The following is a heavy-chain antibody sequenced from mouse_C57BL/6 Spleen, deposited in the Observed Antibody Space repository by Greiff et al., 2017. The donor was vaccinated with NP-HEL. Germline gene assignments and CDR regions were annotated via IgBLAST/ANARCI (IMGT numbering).Heavy chain of an antibody. CDR3: ARLSGYAMDG. J-gene: IGHJ4*01. V-gene: IGHV1-81*01. CDR2: IYPRSGNT. D-gene: IGHD4-1*01. Sequence: VQLQQSGAELARPGASVKLSCKASGYTFTSYGISWVKQRPGQGLEWIGEIYPRSGNTYYNEKFKGKATLTADKSSSTAYMELRSLTSEDSAVYFCARLSGYAMDGWGQGTSVTVSS. CDR1: GYTFTSYG.